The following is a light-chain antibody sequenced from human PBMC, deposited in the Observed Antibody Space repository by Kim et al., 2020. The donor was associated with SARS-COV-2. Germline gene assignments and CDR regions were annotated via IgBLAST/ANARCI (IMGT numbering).Light chain of an antibody. Sequence: LSPGERATRSCRASQSMGDWLAWYQQRSGQAPRLLIYDASIRATGIPARFSGSGSGTDFTLTISSLEPEDFAVYYCQQRRTWPLTFGGGTKVDIK. J-gene: IGKJ4*01. CDR3: QQRRTWPLT. V-gene: IGKV3-11*01. CDR1: QSMGDW. CDR2: DAS.